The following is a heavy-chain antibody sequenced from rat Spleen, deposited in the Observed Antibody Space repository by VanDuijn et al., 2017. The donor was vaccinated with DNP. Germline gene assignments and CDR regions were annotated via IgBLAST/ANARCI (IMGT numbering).Heavy chain of an antibody. CDR1: GFTFSDYA. Sequence: EVQVVESGGGLVQPGNSLKLSCAASGFTFSDYAMAWVRQSSKKGLEWVASINGDGSSTYYSDSVKGRFPISRDNAEDTVYLQMVSLRSEDTATYYCVKGGYYYFDYWGQGVMVTVSS. CDR2: INGDGSST. CDR3: VKGGYYYFDY. V-gene: IGHV5S10*01. J-gene: IGHJ2*01. D-gene: IGHD2-5*01.